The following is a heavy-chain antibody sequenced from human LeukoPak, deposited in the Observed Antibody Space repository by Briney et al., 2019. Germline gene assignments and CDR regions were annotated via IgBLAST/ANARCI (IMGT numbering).Heavy chain of an antibody. J-gene: IGHJ4*02. Sequence: SETLSLTCAVSGDSISSSSYYWGWIRQPPGKGLEWIGSISYSGSMYYNPSLKSRVTISVDTSKNQFSLKLSSVTAADTAVYYCARRSGSGYYFFDYWGQGTLVTVSS. CDR3: ARRSGSGYYFFDY. CDR2: ISYSGSM. D-gene: IGHD3-22*01. V-gene: IGHV4-39*01. CDR1: GDSISSSSYY.